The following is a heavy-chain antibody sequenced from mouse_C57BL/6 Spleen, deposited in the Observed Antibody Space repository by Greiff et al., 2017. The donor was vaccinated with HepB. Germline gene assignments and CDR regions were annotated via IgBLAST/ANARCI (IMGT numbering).Heavy chain of an antibody. CDR1: GYTFTDYN. J-gene: IGHJ3*01. CDR3: AREDFCYYGSSSPFAY. V-gene: IGHV1-18*01. CDR2: INPNNGGT. D-gene: IGHD1-1*01. Sequence: EVQLQQSGPELVKPGASVKIPCKASGYTFTDYNMDWVKQSHGKSLEWIGDINPNNGGTIYNQKFKGKATLTVDKSSSTAYMELRSLTSEDTAVYYCAREDFCYYGSSSPFAYWGQGTLVTVSA.